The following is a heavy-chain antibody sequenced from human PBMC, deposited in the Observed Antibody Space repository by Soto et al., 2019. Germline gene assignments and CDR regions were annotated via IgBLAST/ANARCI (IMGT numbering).Heavy chain of an antibody. J-gene: IGHJ4*02. D-gene: IGHD3-16*01. Sequence: GGSLRRSCAASGFTFRRYGMHWAREAPGRGLEWVAVISYDGSYKSYEDSVKGRFTISRDNYKNTLHLQMDSLRAEDTAVYYCAKNFIPLSPDLYFDSWGQGTLVTVSS. CDR3: AKNFIPLSPDLYFDS. CDR1: GFTFRRYG. V-gene: IGHV3-30*18. CDR2: ISYDGSYK.